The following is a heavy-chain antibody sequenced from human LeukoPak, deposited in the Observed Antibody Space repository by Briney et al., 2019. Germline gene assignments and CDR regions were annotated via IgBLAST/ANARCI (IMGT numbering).Heavy chain of an antibody. Sequence: GGSLRLSCAASGFTFSSYAMSWVRQAPGKGLEWVSSISGSGGNTFYADSVKGRFTISRDNSKNTLYLQMNSLRAEDTAVYYCARDPANSWAMDVWGQGTTVTVSS. D-gene: IGHD4-23*01. CDR1: GFTFSSYA. CDR2: ISGSGGNT. J-gene: IGHJ6*02. V-gene: IGHV3-23*01. CDR3: ARDPANSWAMDV.